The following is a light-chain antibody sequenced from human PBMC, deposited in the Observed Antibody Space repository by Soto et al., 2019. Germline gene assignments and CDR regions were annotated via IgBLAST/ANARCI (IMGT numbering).Light chain of an antibody. CDR1: SSDVGAYNH. Sequence: QSVLTQPASMSGSPGQSITISCTGSSSDVGAYNHDSWYQQYHPGEAPKLIIYDVSHRPAGVSNRFSGSKSGNTASLTISGLQTEDEADYYCSSYTRAATYVFGTGTKVTVL. V-gene: IGLV2-14*03. CDR2: DVS. J-gene: IGLJ1*01. CDR3: SSYTRAATYV.